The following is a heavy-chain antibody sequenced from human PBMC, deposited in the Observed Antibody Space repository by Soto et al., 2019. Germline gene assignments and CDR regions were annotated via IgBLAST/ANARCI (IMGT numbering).Heavy chain of an antibody. CDR1: GYSFTSNW. J-gene: IGHJ6*02. Sequence: GESMQISCRGSGYSFTSNWINWVRQMPGKGLKWIGRIDPSDSYTNYSPSFQGRVTISTDNSITTAYLQWSRLKASDTAMYFCARIDRASSRGDDYYYVLDVWGQGTTVTVSS. D-gene: IGHD6-6*01. V-gene: IGHV5-10-1*01. CDR3: ARIDRASSRGDDYYYVLDV. CDR2: IDPSDSYT.